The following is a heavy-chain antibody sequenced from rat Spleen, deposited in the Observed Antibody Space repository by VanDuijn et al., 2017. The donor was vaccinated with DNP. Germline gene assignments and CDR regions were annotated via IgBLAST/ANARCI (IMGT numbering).Heavy chain of an antibody. CDR2: ISYSGST. V-gene: IGHV3-1*01. J-gene: IGHJ4*01. CDR3: ARGYSGGMDA. CDR1: GYSITSNH. D-gene: IGHD1-1*01. Sequence: EVQLQESGPGLVKPSQSLSLTCSVTGYSITSNHWGWIRKFPGNKMEGIGHISYSGSTSYNPSLKSRISITRDTSKNQFFLQLNSVTTEDTATYFCARGYSGGMDAWGQGTSVTVSS.